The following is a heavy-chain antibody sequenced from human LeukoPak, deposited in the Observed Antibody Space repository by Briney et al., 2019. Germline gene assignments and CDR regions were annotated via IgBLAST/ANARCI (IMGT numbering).Heavy chain of an antibody. D-gene: IGHD5-24*01. CDR1: GGSISSYY. CDR2: IYYSGSA. V-gene: IGHV4-59*01. J-gene: IGHJ6*02. CDR3: ASRRDGYNSYYYGMDV. Sequence: SETLSLTCTASGGSISSYYWSWIRQPPGKGLEWIGYIYYSGSANYNPSLKSRVTISVDTSKNQFSLKLSSVTAADTAVYYCASRRDGYNSYYYGMDVWGQGTTVTVSS.